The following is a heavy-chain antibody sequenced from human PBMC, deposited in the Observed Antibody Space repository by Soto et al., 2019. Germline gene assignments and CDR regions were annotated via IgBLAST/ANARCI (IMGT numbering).Heavy chain of an antibody. Sequence: PSETLSLTCTVSGGSVSSGSYYWSWIRQPPGKGLEWIGYIYYSGSTNYNPSLKSRVTISVDTSKNQFSLKLSSVTAADTAVYYCARSDGGIAAAGTDFDYWGQGTLVTV. CDR2: IYYSGST. V-gene: IGHV4-61*01. D-gene: IGHD6-13*01. J-gene: IGHJ4*02. CDR3: ARSDGGIAAAGTDFDY. CDR1: GGSVSSGSYY.